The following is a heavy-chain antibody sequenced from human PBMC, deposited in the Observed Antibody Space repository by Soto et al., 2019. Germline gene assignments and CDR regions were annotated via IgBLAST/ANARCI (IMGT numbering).Heavy chain of an antibody. CDR1: GGTFSSYT. Sequence: QVQLVQSGAEVKKPGSSVKVSCKASGGTFSSYTISWVRQAPGQGLEWMGRIIPILGIANYAQKFKGSVTITADKSTSPAYMELSSLRSEDTAVYYCATRDYYGSGSYRQYYYYYYMDVWGKGTTVTVSS. CDR3: ATRDYYGSGSYRQYYYYYYMDV. V-gene: IGHV1-69*02. CDR2: IIPILGIA. J-gene: IGHJ6*03. D-gene: IGHD3-10*01.